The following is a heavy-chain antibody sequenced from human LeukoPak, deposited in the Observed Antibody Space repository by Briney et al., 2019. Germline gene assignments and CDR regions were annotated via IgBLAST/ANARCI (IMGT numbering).Heavy chain of an antibody. V-gene: IGHV4-39*01. CDR2: IYYSGST. D-gene: IGHD3-9*01. CDR3: ARLLRYYDILTGYGYAFDI. Sequence: PSETLSLTCTVSGGSISSSSYYWGWIRQPPGKGLEWIGSIYYSGSTYYNLSLKSRVTISVDTSKNQFSLKLSSVTAADTAVYYCARLLRYYDILTGYGYAFDIWGQGTMVTVSS. J-gene: IGHJ3*02. CDR1: GGSISSSSYY.